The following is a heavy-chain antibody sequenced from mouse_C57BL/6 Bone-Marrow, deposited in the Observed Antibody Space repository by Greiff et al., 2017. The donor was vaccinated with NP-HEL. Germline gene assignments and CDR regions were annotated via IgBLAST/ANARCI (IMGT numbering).Heavy chain of an antibody. V-gene: IGHV6-6*01. D-gene: IGHD1-1*01. J-gene: IGHJ1*03. CDR3: TRHFITTVVDWYFDV. CDR1: GFTFSDAW. CDR2: IRNKANNHAT. Sequence: EVQGVESGGGLVQPGGSMKLSCAASGFTFSDAWMDWVRQSPEKGLEWVAEIRNKANNHATYYAESVKGRFTISRDDSKSSVYLQMNSLRAEDTGIYYCTRHFITTVVDWYFDVWGTGTTVTVSS.